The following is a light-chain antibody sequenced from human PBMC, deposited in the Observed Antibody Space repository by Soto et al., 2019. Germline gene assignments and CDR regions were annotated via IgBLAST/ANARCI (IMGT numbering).Light chain of an antibody. CDR1: QSISSTY. CDR2: GAS. CDR3: QQYVRSPYT. Sequence: EIVLTQSPGSLSLSPGERATLSCRASQSISSTYIAWYQQKRGQAPRLLIFGASSRATGIPDRFSGSGSGTDFSLTISRLEPEDSAVYLCQQYVRSPYTFGPGTKVDIK. J-gene: IGKJ3*01. V-gene: IGKV3-20*01.